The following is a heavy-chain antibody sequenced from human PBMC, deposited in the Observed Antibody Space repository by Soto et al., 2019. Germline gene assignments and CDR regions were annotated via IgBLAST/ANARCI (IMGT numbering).Heavy chain of an antibody. CDR1: GYTFTSYY. CDR3: ARDRSGGSSGWYRYYGMDV. J-gene: IGHJ6*02. CDR2: INPSGGST. V-gene: IGHV1-46*04. D-gene: IGHD6-19*01. Sequence: QVQLVQSGAEVKKRGASVKVSCKASGYTFTSYYMHWVRQAPGQGLEWMGIINPSGGSTSYAQKLQVRVTMTRDTSTSTVYMELSSLRSEDTAVYYCARDRSGGSSGWYRYYGMDVWGQGTTVTVSS.